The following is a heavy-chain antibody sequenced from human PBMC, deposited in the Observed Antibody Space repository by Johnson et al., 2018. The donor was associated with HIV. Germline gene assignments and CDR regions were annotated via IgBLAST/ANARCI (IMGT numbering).Heavy chain of an antibody. CDR3: TTDLIVVIPIGAFDV. D-gene: IGHD3-16*01. J-gene: IGHJ3*01. CDR2: IKTKADGGTT. CDR1: GFTVSSNY. V-gene: IGHV3-15*01. Sequence: EVQLVESGGGLIQPGGSLRLSCAASGFTVSSNYMSWVRQAPGKGLEWVARIKTKADGGTTDYAAPVKGRFTISREDSKNTVYLQMNGLKIEDTAVYYCTTDLIVVIPIGAFDVWGQGTMVTVS.